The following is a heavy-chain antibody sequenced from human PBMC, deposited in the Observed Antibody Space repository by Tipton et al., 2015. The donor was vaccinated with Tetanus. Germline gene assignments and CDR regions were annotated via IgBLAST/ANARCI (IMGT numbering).Heavy chain of an antibody. J-gene: IGHJ4*02. Sequence: TLSLTCTVSGASFSSGDYYWSWIRKPPGKGLEWIGEINHSGNTNHNPSLKSRVTLSVDTSKNQFSLTLNSVTAADTAFYYCARGNNDFPKKGPFDYWGQGTLVTVSA. CDR2: INHSGNT. CDR3: ARGNNDFPKKGPFDY. CDR1: GASFSSGDYY. V-gene: IGHV4-61*08. D-gene: IGHD3-3*01.